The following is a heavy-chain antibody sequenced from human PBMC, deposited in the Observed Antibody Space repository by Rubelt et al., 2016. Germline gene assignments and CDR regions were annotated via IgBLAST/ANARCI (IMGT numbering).Heavy chain of an antibody. CDR2: ISSSGSII. D-gene: IGHD2-2*02. V-gene: IGHV3-48*03. Sequence: SSYVLHWVRQAPGKGLEWVSYISSSGSIISYADSVKGRFTISRDNAKNTLYLQMNSLRAEDTAVYYCAKDRARIPPGDTDYWGQGTLVTVSS. CDR1: SSYV. J-gene: IGHJ4*02. CDR3: AKDRARIPPGDTDY.